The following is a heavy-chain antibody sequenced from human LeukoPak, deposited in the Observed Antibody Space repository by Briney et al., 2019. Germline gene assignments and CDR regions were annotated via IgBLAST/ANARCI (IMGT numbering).Heavy chain of an antibody. Sequence: PGGSLRLSCAASGFTFSSYWMSWVRQAPGKGLEWVANIKQDGSEKYYVDSVKGRFTISRDNAKNSLYLQMNSLRAEDTAVYYCARDVILLGDYYGSGNWGQGTLVTVSS. CDR3: ARDVILLGDYYGSGN. J-gene: IGHJ4*02. CDR1: GFTFSSYW. V-gene: IGHV3-7*01. D-gene: IGHD3-10*01. CDR2: IKQDGSEK.